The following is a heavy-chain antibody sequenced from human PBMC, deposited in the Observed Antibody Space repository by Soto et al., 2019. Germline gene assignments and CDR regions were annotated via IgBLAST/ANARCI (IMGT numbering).Heavy chain of an antibody. CDR1: GFTFSMYS. V-gene: IGHV3-7*03. D-gene: IGHD2-21*02. CDR2: IPQDGVDG. J-gene: IGHJ6*02. Sequence: GGSLRLSCEASGFTFSMYSMIWVRQSPGKGLEWVAKIPQDGVDGHYADSVKGRFIISRDNDKNSLHLQLNDLRAEDTAVYYCARDHLRLPTHDFCYGSDVWGRGATVTVSS. CDR3: ARDHLRLPTHDFCYGSDV.